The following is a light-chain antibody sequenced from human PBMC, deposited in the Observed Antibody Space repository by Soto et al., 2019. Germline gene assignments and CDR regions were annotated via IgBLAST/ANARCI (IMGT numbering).Light chain of an antibody. CDR3: SSYTSSSPL. CDR2: EVS. Sequence: QSALTQPASVSGSPGQSITISCTGTSSDVGGYNYVSWYQQHPGKAPKLMIYEVSNRPSGVSNRFSGSKSGNTASLTISGLQAEDEADYYCSSYTSSSPLFGGWTKLTVL. CDR1: SSDVGGYNY. V-gene: IGLV2-14*01. J-gene: IGLJ2*01.